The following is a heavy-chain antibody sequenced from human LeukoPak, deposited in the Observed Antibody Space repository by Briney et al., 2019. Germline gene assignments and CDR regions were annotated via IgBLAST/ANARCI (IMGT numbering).Heavy chain of an antibody. CDR1: GFSFSTYA. V-gene: IGHV3-30*19. CDR3: ARDHYDFWSGYQTP. CDR2: ISYDGSNK. J-gene: IGHJ5*02. D-gene: IGHD3-3*01. Sequence: GGSLRLSCAASGFSFSTYAMHWVRQAPGMGLEWVAVISYDGSNKYYADSVKGRFTISRDNSKNTLYLQMNSLRAEDTAVYYCARDHYDFWSGYQTPWGQGTLVTVSS.